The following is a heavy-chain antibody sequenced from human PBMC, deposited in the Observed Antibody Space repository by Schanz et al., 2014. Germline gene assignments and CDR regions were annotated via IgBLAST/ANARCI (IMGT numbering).Heavy chain of an antibody. Sequence: EVQLVESGGGLVQPGRSLRLSCVASGFRFDDYAMHWVRQAPGKGLEWVSGMSWNAGSLGYGDSVKGRFTISRDNAKNSLYLQMNSLRADDTAVYYCARGSGWLSDYWGQGTLDNVSS. CDR3: ARGSGWLSDY. J-gene: IGHJ4*02. CDR1: GFRFDDYA. CDR2: MSWNAGSL. D-gene: IGHD3-22*01. V-gene: IGHV3-9*01.